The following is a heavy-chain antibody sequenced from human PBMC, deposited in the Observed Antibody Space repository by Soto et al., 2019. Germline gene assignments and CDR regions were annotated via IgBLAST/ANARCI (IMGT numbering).Heavy chain of an antibody. J-gene: IGHJ4*02. V-gene: IGHV3-30-3*01. CDR1: GFTFSSYA. CDR3: ARDRGDYYFDY. D-gene: IGHD4-17*01. Sequence: PGGSLRLSCAASGFTFSSYAMHWVRQAPGKGLEWVAVISYDGSNKYYADSVKGRFTVSRDNSKNTLYLQMNSLRAEDTAVYYCARDRGDYYFDYWGQGTLVTVS. CDR2: ISYDGSNK.